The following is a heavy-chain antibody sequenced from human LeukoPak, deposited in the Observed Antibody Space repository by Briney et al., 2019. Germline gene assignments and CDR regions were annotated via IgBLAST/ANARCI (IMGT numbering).Heavy chain of an antibody. D-gene: IGHD2-2*01. Sequence: SETLSLTCTVSGGSISSSPYYWGWIRKPPGKGLEWIGTIYYRGSTYSNPSLNSRVTISLDTSKNPFSLRLRSVTAADTALYYCARHYLSDGILSTFDPWGQGTLVTVSS. CDR1: GGSISSSPYY. CDR2: IYYRGST. CDR3: ARHYLSDGILSTFDP. V-gene: IGHV4-39*01. J-gene: IGHJ5*02.